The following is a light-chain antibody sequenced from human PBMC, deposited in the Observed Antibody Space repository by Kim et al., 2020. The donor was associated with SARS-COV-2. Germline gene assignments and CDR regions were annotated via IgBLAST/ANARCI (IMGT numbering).Light chain of an antibody. V-gene: IGLV2-8*01. CDR2: EFS. J-gene: IGLJ2*01. CDR3: SSYAGSNNLI. CDR1: GSDIGGYNY. Sequence: QSVTISCTCTGSDIGGYNYVSWYHQHPGNAPKRKFYEFSTRPAGVPDRFSGSKSGNTASLTVSGLQAEDEADYYCSSYAGSNNLIFGGGTQLTVL.